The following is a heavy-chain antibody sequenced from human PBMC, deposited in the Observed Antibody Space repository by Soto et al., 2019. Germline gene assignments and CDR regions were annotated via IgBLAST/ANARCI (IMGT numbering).Heavy chain of an antibody. CDR3: ARDGPYYYASRMDV. Sequence: EVQLVESGGGLVQPGGSLRLSCVASGIPVSSNYMTWVRQAPGKGLEWVSVLHSGGDTYYANSVKGRFTISRHDSTNTLFLQMNRLTAEDTAVYYGARDGPYYYASRMDVWGQGTTVTVSS. V-gene: IGHV3-53*04. D-gene: IGHD3-10*01. CDR2: LHSGGDT. J-gene: IGHJ6*02. CDR1: GIPVSSNY.